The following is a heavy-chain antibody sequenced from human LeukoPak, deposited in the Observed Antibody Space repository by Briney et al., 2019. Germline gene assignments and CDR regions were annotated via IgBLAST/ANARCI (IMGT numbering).Heavy chain of an antibody. Sequence: SVKVSCKASGGTFSSYAISWVRQAPGRGLEWMGRIIPILGIANYAQKFQGRVTITADKSTSTAYMELSSLRSEDTAVYYCARDGISSGWKEFDYWGQGTLVTVSS. D-gene: IGHD6-19*01. CDR2: IIPILGIA. CDR3: ARDGISSGWKEFDY. V-gene: IGHV1-69*04. CDR1: GGTFSSYA. J-gene: IGHJ4*02.